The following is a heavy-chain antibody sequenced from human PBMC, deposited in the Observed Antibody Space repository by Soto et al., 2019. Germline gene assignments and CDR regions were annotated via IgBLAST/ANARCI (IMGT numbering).Heavy chain of an antibody. J-gene: IGHJ4*02. Sequence: PSETLSLTRAVYGGSFRGYYWTWIRQPPGTGLEWIGEINHSGSTNYNPSLKSRVTISVDTSKNQFSLKLTSVTAADTAVYYCARDKITGLFDYWGQGILVTVSS. V-gene: IGHV4-34*01. CDR2: INHSGST. CDR1: GGSFRGYY. D-gene: IGHD2-8*02. CDR3: ARDKITGLFDY.